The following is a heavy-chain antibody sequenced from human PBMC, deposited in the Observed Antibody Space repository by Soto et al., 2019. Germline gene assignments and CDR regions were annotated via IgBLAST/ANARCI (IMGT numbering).Heavy chain of an antibody. D-gene: IGHD2-8*01. CDR2: MDPSASRP. Sequence: GESLKISCNVSGYSFTKYWIAWLRQMPGKGLVWVGRMDPSASRPYYAPAFQDRVSISVDRSLAPVYRLWITVEAADTATYYCARPITTVNIIITAVYGWEKGRTV. CDR1: GYSFTKYW. J-gene: IGHJ6*01. CDR3: ARPITTVNIIITAVYG. V-gene: IGHV5-10-1*01.